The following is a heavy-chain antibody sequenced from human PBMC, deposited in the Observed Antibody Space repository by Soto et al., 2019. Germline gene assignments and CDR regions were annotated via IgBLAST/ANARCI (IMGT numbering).Heavy chain of an antibody. J-gene: IGHJ6*02. CDR3: ARDARYASSSYGLDV. CDR1: GFTFSDYY. D-gene: IGHD6-6*01. V-gene: IGHV3-11*01. CDR2: ITNSGHAI. Sequence: ESGGGLVKPGGSLRLSCVASGFTFSDYYMSWIRQAPGKGLEWVSYITNSGHAIYYADSVKGRFTMSRDNTNNSMYLQMDSLRGDDTAIYYCARDARYASSSYGLDVWGQGTTVTVSS.